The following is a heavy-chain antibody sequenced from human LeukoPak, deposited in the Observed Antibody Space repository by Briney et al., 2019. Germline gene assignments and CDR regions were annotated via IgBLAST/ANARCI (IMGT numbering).Heavy chain of an antibody. Sequence: PGGSLRLSCAASGFIFDDYAMHWVRQAPGKGLEWVSLISWDGGSTYYADSVKGRFTISRDNSKNSLYLQMNSLRAEDTALYYCAKSPNYYYMDVWGKGTTVTVSS. CDR3: AKSPNYYYMDV. J-gene: IGHJ6*03. CDR1: GFIFDDYA. V-gene: IGHV3-43D*03. CDR2: ISWDGGST.